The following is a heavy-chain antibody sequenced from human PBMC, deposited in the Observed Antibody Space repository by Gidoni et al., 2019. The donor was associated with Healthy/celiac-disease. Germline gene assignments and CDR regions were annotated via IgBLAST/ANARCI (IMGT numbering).Heavy chain of an antibody. Sequence: QVQLVESGGGVVQPGRSLRLSCAASGFTFRSYGMPWVRQAPGKGLEWVAVISYDGSNKYYADSVKGRFTISRDNSKNTLYLQMNSLRAEDTAVYYCAKDGEYDSSGYYYYYYMDVWGKGTTVTVSS. J-gene: IGHJ6*03. CDR1: GFTFRSYG. CDR3: AKDGEYDSSGYYYYYYMDV. CDR2: ISYDGSNK. V-gene: IGHV3-30*18. D-gene: IGHD3-22*01.